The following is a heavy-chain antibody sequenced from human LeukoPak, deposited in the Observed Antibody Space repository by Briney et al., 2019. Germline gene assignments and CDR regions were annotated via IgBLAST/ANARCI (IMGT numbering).Heavy chain of an antibody. CDR1: GGSISSSSYH. Sequence: SETLSLTCTVSGGSISSSSYHWGWIRQPPGKGLEWIGNIYYSGSTYYNPSLNSRVTISVDTAKNQFSLKLTSITAADTAVYYCARVRGGTYNHYFDYWGQGTLVTVSS. CDR3: ARVRGGTYNHYFDY. J-gene: IGHJ4*02. D-gene: IGHD5-24*01. V-gene: IGHV4-39*07. CDR2: IYYSGST.